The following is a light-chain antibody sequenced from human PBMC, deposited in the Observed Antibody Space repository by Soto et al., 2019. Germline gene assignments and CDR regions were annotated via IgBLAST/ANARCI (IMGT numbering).Light chain of an antibody. V-gene: IGKV3-20*01. CDR1: QSVSSN. Sequence: EIVMTQSPATLSVSTGERATLSCRASQSVSSNLAWYQQKPGQAPRLLIYGASSRATGIPDRFSGSGSGTDFTLTISRLEPEDFAVYYCQQYGSSPTTFGQGTKVDIK. CDR3: QQYGSSPTT. CDR2: GAS. J-gene: IGKJ1*01.